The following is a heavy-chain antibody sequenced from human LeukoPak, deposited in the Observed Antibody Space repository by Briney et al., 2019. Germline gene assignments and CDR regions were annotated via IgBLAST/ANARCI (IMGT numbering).Heavy chain of an antibody. Sequence: GGSLRLSCAASGFTFSSYSLNWVRQAPGKGLEWVSKITSSSSSIKYADSVKGRFTISRDNAKNSLYLQMNSLRDEDTAMYYCARDSLYAFDIWGQGTMVTVSS. CDR2: ITSSSSSI. CDR1: GFTFSSYS. V-gene: IGHV3-48*02. CDR3: ARDSLYAFDI. J-gene: IGHJ3*02.